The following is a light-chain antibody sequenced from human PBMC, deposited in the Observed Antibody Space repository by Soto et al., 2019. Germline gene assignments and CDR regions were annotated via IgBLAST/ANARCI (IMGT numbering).Light chain of an antibody. V-gene: IGLV7-46*01. Sequence: QTVVTQEPSLTVSPGGTVTLTCGSSTGAVTSGHYPYWFQQKPGQAPRTLIYDTTNKHSWTPARFSGSLLGGKAALTLSGAQSEDEAEYYCFLSYSATWVFGGGTKVTVL. CDR1: TGAVTSGHY. CDR2: DTT. J-gene: IGLJ3*02. CDR3: FLSYSATWV.